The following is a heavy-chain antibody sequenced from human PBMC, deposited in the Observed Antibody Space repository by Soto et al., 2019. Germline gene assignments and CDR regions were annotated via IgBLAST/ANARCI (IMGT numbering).Heavy chain of an antibody. CDR2: IYWDDDK. CDR3: AHRVLRTVFGFVTTTALYFDF. D-gene: IGHD3-3*01. J-gene: IGHJ4*02. V-gene: IGHV2-5*02. Sequence: QITLNESGPTVVRPTETLTLTCRFSGFSLTTSGVGVGWIRQSPGKSPEWLALIYWDDDKRYSASLKSRLTITKDTSKIQVVLTVSDLDPTDTATYYCAHRVLRTVFGFVTTTALYFDFWGQGTPVAVSS. CDR1: GFSLTTSGVG.